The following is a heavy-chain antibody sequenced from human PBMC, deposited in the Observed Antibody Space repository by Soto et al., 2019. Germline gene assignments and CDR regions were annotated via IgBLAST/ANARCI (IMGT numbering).Heavy chain of an antibody. Sequence: GGSLRLSCAASGFTFSSYAMHWVRQAPGKGLEWVAVISYDGSNKYYADSVKGRFTISRDNSKNTLYLQMNSLRAEDTAVYYCARAPQGPLPETYYYYGMDVWGQGTTVTVSS. CDR2: ISYDGSNK. CDR1: GFTFSSYA. CDR3: ARAPQGPLPETYYYYGMDV. V-gene: IGHV3-30-3*01. J-gene: IGHJ6*02.